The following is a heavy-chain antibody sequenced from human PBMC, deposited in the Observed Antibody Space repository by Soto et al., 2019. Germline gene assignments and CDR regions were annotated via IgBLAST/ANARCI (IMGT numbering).Heavy chain of an antibody. Sequence: SETLSLTCAVSGGSISSGGYSWSWIRQPPGKGLEWIGYIYHSGSTYYNPSLKSRVTISVDRSKNQFSLKLSSVTAADTAVYYCARGYSSGWAHFDYWGQGTPVTVSS. CDR2: IYHSGST. D-gene: IGHD6-19*01. CDR1: GGSISSGGYS. V-gene: IGHV4-30-2*01. J-gene: IGHJ4*02. CDR3: ARGYSSGWAHFDY.